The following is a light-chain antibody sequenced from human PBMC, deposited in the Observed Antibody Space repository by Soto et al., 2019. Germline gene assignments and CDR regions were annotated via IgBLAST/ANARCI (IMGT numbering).Light chain of an antibody. CDR1: QSISTW. CDR2: AES. J-gene: IGKJ1*01. CDR3: QQANSLTWT. Sequence: DIQMTQSPSTLSASVGDRVAISCRASQSISTWLSCYPQKPGKAPKLLIYAESSLQSGVPSSFSGSESGTDFTLTITRLQPEDSASYYCQQANSLTWTSAQGTKVDIK. V-gene: IGKV1-12*01.